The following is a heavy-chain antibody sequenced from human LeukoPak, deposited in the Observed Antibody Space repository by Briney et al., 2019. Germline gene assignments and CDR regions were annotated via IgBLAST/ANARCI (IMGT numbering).Heavy chain of an antibody. J-gene: IGHJ6*02. CDR2: ISTSASTI. CDR3: ARDSRSPADYYGMDV. V-gene: IGHV3-48*03. CDR1: GFTFSSYE. Sequence: GGSLRLSCAASGFTFSSYELNWVRQAPGEGLEWVSYISTSASTIYYADSVKGRFTISRDNAKNSLYLQMNSLRAEDTAVYYCARDSRSPADYYGMDVWGQGTTVTVSS.